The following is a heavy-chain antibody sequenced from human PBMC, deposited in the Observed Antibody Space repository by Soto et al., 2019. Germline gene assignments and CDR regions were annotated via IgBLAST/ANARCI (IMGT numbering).Heavy chain of an antibody. D-gene: IGHD2-15*01. J-gene: IGHJ4*02. CDR3: AKDRFVVVVAATPGF. Sequence: EVQTLETGGGLVQPGGSLRLSCAASGFSISSYAMSWVRQAPGEGLEWVSDISGSGGDTQYADSVKGRFTISRDISKNTLYLQMNSLRADDTAVYYCAKDRFVVVVAATPGFWGQGTLVTVSS. V-gene: IGHV3-23*01. CDR1: GFSISSYA. CDR2: ISGSGGDT.